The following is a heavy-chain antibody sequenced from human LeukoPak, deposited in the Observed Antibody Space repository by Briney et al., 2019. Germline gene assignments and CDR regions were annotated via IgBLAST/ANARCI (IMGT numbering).Heavy chain of an antibody. Sequence: AETLTLTCNASGVSISSYYWSWIRQPPGKGLEWIGGIYDSGSTNYTPSLKSRVTISVDTSKNQFSLNLTSVTAAHTADYYCARGYDCYTDVWGKGTTVTVSS. CDR1: GVSISSYY. J-gene: IGHJ6*03. CDR3: ARGYDCYTDV. V-gene: IGHV4-59*08. CDR2: IYDSGST.